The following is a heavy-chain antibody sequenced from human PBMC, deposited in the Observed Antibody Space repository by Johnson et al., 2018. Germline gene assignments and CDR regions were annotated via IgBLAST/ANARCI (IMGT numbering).Heavy chain of an antibody. CDR1: GFTFGDYA. J-gene: IGHJ3*02. V-gene: IGHV3-49*03. CDR2: IRSKAYGGPT. Sequence: EVQLVETGGGLVQPGRSLRLSCTASGFTFGDYAMSWFRPAQGKGLEWVGFIRSKAYGGPTEYAASVKGRFTISRDDSKSIAYLQMNSLKTEDTAVYYCTRDKAAAGVRAFDIWGQGTMVTVSS. CDR3: TRDKAAAGVRAFDI. D-gene: IGHD6-13*01.